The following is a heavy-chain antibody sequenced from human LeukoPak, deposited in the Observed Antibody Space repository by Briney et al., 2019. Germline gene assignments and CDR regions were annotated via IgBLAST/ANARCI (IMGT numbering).Heavy chain of an antibody. D-gene: IGHD6-19*01. J-gene: IGHJ4*02. CDR3: ARVGRQWLVTDY. CDR2: IYYSGSS. CDR1: GGSFSGYS. Sequence: PSETLSLTCSVSGGSFSGYSWSWIRQPPGKGLEWIGYIYYSGSSSYNPSPKSRVTMSVDTSMNEFSLKLRSVTAADTAVYYCARVGRQWLVTDYWGQGTLVTVSS. V-gene: IGHV4-59*01.